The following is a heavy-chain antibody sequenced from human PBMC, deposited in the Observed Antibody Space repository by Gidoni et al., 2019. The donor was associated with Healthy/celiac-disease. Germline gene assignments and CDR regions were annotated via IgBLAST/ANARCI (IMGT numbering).Heavy chain of an antibody. V-gene: IGHV4-31*03. D-gene: IGHD6-13*01. CDR2: IYYSVRT. Sequence: QVQLQESGPGVVTPSQTLSLTVTVTGGAISSGGYYWSWIRQHPGKGLEWILYIYYSVRTYYNPSLKSRLTISVDTSKNQFSLQLSSVTAAATAVYYCATTLSAAASVDDAFDIWGQGTMVTVSS. J-gene: IGHJ3*02. CDR3: ATTLSAAASVDDAFDI. CDR1: GGAISSGGYY.